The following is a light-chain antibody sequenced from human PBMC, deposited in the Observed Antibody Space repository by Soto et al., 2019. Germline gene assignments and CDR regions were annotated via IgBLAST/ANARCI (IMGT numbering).Light chain of an antibody. CDR1: QSVSSNY. CDR3: QQYGTSPHT. J-gene: IGKJ1*01. V-gene: IGKV3-20*01. Sequence: EIVLTQSPGTLSLSPGERATLSGRASQSVSSNYLAWYQQRPGQAPRLLIYGASTRATGIPDRFSGGGSGTDFTLTISRLAPEDFAVYYCQQYGTSPHTFGQGTKVDIK. CDR2: GAS.